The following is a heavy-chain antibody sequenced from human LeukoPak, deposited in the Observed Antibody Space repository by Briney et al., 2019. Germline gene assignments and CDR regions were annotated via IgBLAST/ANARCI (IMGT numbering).Heavy chain of an antibody. V-gene: IGHV4-34*01. Sequence: SETLSLTCAVYGGSFSGYYWSWIRQPPGKGLEWIGEINHSGSTNYNPSLKSRVTISVDTSKNQFSLKLSSVTAADTAVYYCARVGRVVPAAMGYYYYGMDVWGQGTTVTVSS. CDR1: GGSFSGYY. D-gene: IGHD2-2*01. CDR3: ARVGRVVPAAMGYYYYGMDV. CDR2: INHSGST. J-gene: IGHJ6*02.